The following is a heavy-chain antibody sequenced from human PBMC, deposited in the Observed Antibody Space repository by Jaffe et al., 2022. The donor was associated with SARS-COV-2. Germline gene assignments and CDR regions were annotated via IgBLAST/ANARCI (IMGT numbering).Heavy chain of an antibody. Sequence: EVQLVQSGAEVKKPGESLKISCKGSGYSFTSYWIGWVRQMPGKGLEWMGIIYPGDSDTRYSPSFQGQVTISADKSISTAYLQWSSLKASDTAMYYCARLPYYYDSSGARIRFERVQSWYFDYWGQGTLVTVSS. CDR2: IYPGDSDT. V-gene: IGHV5-51*01. CDR1: GYSFTSYW. J-gene: IGHJ4*02. CDR3: ARLPYYYDSSGARIRFERVQSWYFDY. D-gene: IGHD3-22*01.